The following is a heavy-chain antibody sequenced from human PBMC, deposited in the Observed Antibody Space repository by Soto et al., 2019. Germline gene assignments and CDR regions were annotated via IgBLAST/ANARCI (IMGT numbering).Heavy chain of an antibody. J-gene: IGHJ6*02. V-gene: IGHV3-30*18. Sequence: ESGGGVVQPGRSLRLSCLVSGFTLGYYGTHWVRQAPGKGLEWVAHLSYDGVYTAYADSVKGRFTISSDSAKTTLFLQMDSRTTDDTAVYYCAKGQLGSSDGMDVWGQGTNVTVSS. CDR2: LSYDGVYT. D-gene: IGHD3-22*01. CDR1: GFTLGYYG. CDR3: AKGQLGSSDGMDV.